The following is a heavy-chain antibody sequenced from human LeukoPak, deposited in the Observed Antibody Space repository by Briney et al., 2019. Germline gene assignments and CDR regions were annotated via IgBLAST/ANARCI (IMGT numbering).Heavy chain of an antibody. D-gene: IGHD2-2*01. CDR3: AGDFSVLVPAPYRLDFDY. Sequence: GSSVKVSCKASGYTFTSYGISWVRQAPGQGLEWMGWISAYNGNTNYAQKLQGRVTMTTDTSTSTAYMELRSLRSDDTAVYYCAGDFSVLVPAPYRLDFDYWGQGTLVTVSS. CDR1: GYTFTSYG. J-gene: IGHJ4*02. CDR2: ISAYNGNT. V-gene: IGHV1-18*01.